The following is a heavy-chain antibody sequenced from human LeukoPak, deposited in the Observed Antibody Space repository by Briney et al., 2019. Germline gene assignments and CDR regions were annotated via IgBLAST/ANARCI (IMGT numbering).Heavy chain of an antibody. CDR1: GGSISSYY. CDR2: IYYSGST. Sequence: PSKTLSLTCTVSGGSISSYYWSWIRQPPGKGLEWIGYIYYSGSTNYNPSLKSRVTISVDTSKNQFSLKLSSVTAADTAVYYCARRGYCSSTSCYTFDYWGQGTLVTVSS. V-gene: IGHV4-59*08. J-gene: IGHJ4*02. D-gene: IGHD2-2*01. CDR3: ARRGYCSSTSCYTFDY.